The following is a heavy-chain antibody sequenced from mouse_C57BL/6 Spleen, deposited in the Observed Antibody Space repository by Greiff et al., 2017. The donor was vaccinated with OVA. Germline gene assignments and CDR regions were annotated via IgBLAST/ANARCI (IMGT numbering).Heavy chain of an antibody. Sequence: VQLQQPGAELVRPGSSVKLSCKASGYTFTSYWMHWVKQRPIQGLEWIGNIDPSDSETHYNQKFKDKATLTVDKSSSTAYMQLSSLTSEDSAVYYCARVYYDYYFDYWGQGTTLTVSS. CDR3: ARVYYDYYFDY. CDR1: GYTFTSYW. J-gene: IGHJ2*01. D-gene: IGHD2-4*01. V-gene: IGHV1-52*01. CDR2: IDPSDSET.